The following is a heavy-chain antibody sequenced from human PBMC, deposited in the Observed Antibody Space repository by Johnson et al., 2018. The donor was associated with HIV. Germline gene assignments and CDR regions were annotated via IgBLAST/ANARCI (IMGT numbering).Heavy chain of an antibody. CDR2: MSYAGSTK. CDR3: ARDRRVAAITYAFDF. V-gene: IGHV3-30*04. D-gene: IGHD6-13*01. CDR1: GFTFSSYA. Sequence: QVQLVESGGGVVQPGRSLRLSCAASGFTFSSYAMNWVRQAPGKGLAWVALMSYAGSTKFYADSLKGRFTVSRDISKNTLYLQITGLSAEATAVYYCARDRRVAAITYAFDFWGQGTMVTVSS. J-gene: IGHJ3*01.